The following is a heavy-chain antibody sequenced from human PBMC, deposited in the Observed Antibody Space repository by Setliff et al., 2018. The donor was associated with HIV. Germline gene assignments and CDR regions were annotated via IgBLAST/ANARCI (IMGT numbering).Heavy chain of an antibody. V-gene: IGHV3-23*01. Sequence: PGGSLRLSCAASGFTFSTYAMSWVRQAPGKGLEWVSAISGSGSSTYYADSVKGRFTISRDNSKNTLYLQMNSLRADDPAVYYCARGKYSSGWYRWFDPWGQGTLVTAPQ. CDR3: ARGKYSSGWYRWFDP. J-gene: IGHJ5*02. CDR1: GFTFSTYA. CDR2: ISGSGSST. D-gene: IGHD6-19*01.